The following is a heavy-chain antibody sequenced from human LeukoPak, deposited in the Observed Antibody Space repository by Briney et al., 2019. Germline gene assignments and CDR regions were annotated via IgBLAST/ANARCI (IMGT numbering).Heavy chain of an antibody. V-gene: IGHV3-74*01. CDR3: ARSMISGSDY. J-gene: IGHJ4*02. D-gene: IGHD3-22*01. CDR2: INPDGSST. CDR1: GFTFSSSW. Sequence: GGSLRLSCAASGFTFSSSWMHWVRQAPGKGLVWVSRINPDGSSTTYADSVKGRFTISRDSAKNTAYLQMNSLRVEDTAMYYCARSMISGSDYWGQGTLVTVSS.